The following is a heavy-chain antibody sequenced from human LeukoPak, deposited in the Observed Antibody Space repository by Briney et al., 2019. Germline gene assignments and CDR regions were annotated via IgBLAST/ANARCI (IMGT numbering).Heavy chain of an antibody. V-gene: IGHV3-33*01. CDR2: IWYDGSNK. D-gene: IGHD6-19*01. CDR1: GFSFSSYG. CDR3: ARGVVAGPYNWFDP. J-gene: IGHJ5*02. Sequence: HSGRSLRLSCAASGFSFSSYGMHWVRQAPGKGLEWVAVIWYDGSNKYYADSVKGRFTISRDNSKNTLYLQMNSLRAEDTAVYYCARGVVAGPYNWFDPWGQGTLVTVSS.